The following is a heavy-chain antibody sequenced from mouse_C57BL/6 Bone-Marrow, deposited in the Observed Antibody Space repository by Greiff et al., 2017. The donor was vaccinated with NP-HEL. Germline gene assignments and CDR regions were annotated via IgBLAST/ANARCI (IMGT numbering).Heavy chain of an antibody. V-gene: IGHV3-6*01. J-gene: IGHJ2*01. Sequence: EVQRVESGPGLVKPSQSLSLTCSVTGYSITSGYYWNWIRQFPGNKLEWMGYISYDGSNNYNPSLKNRISITRDTSKNQFFLKLNSVTTEDTATYYCARLVYDGYYDYFDYWGQGTTLTVSS. CDR2: ISYDGSN. CDR1: GYSITSGYY. D-gene: IGHD2-3*01. CDR3: ARLVYDGYYDYFDY.